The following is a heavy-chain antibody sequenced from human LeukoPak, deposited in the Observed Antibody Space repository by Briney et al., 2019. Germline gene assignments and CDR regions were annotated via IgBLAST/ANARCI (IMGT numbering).Heavy chain of an antibody. D-gene: IGHD6-6*01. V-gene: IGHV1-46*01. J-gene: IGHJ6*03. CDR2: INPSRGST. CDR3: ARSIAHSVYDYMDV. Sequence: ASVKVSCKASGYTFTSYYMHWVRQAPGQGLEWMGIINPSRGSTSQAQTFQGRVTMTRDMSTSTVSMELSSLRSEDTAVYYCARSIAHSVYDYMDVWGKGTTVTISS. CDR1: GYTFTSYY.